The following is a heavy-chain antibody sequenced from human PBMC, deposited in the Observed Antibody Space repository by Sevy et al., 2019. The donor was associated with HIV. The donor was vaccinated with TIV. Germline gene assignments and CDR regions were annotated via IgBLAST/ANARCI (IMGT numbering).Heavy chain of an antibody. CDR1: GGTFSSYA. D-gene: IGHD6-13*01. CDR3: ARRLGYSSNIFDY. CDR2: IIPIFGTA. Sequence: ASVKVSCKASGGTFSSYAISWVRQAPGQGLEWMGGIIPIFGTANYAQKFQGRVTITADEPTSTAYMELSSLRSEDTAVYYCARRLGYSSNIFDYWGQGTLVTVSS. J-gene: IGHJ4*02. V-gene: IGHV1-69*13.